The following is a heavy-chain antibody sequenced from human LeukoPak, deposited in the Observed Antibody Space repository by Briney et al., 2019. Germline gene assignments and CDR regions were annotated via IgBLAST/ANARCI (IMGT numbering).Heavy chain of an antibody. CDR3: ARAGGSTVSHSDY. CDR1: GFTFSSYS. CDR2: ISSSTSYI. V-gene: IGHV3-21*01. D-gene: IGHD4-17*01. J-gene: IGHJ4*02. Sequence: GGSLRLSCAASGFTFSSYSMNWIRQAPGKGLEWVSSISSSTSYIYYADSVKGRFTISRDNAKNSLYLQMNSLRAEDTAVYYCARAGGSTVSHSDYWGQGTLVTVSS.